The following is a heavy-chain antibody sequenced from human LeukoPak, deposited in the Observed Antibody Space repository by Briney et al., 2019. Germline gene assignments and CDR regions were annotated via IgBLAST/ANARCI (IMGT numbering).Heavy chain of an antibody. D-gene: IGHD6-19*01. J-gene: IGHJ4*02. V-gene: IGHV1-8*01. CDR3: ARSLRDWYKDY. CDR1: GYTFTNYD. CDR2: MNPNSGNT. Sequence: ASVKVSCKASGYTFTNYDINWVRQATGQGLGWMGWMNPNSGNTAYAQKFQGRVTMTRDTSINTIYMELSSLRSEDTAVYYCARSLRDWYKDYWGQGTLVTVSS.